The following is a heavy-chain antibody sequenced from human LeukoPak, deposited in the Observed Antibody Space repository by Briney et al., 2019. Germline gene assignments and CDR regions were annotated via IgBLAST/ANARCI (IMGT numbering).Heavy chain of an antibody. CDR2: ISAHNGYT. V-gene: IGHV1-18*01. D-gene: IGHD3-22*01. Sequence: ASVKVSCKASGHTFINYGINWVRQAPGQGPEWVGWISAHNGYTNYAQKLQGRASMTTDTSTSTAYMELRSLRSVDTAVYYCARSLPAFYFDVSAYSGDFWGQGTLVTVSS. CDR3: ARSLPAFYFDVSAYSGDF. J-gene: IGHJ4*02. CDR1: GHTFINYG.